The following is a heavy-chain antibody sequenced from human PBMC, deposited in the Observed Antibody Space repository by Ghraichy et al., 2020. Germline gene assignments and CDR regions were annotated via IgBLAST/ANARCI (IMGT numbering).Heavy chain of an antibody. Sequence: SQTLSLTCGISGDSVSGNRTAWNWFRQSPSRGLEWLGRTYYRSKWYNDYAVFVKSRITINPDTSKNQFSLQLNSVTPEDTAVYYCARTESAVVDYWGHGTLVTVSS. CDR1: GDSVSGNRTA. V-gene: IGHV6-1*01. J-gene: IGHJ4*01. D-gene: IGHD2-15*01. CDR2: TYYRSKWYN. CDR3: ARTESAVVDY.